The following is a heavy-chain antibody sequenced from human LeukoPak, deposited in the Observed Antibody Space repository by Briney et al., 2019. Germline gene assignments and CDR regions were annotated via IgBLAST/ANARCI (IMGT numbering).Heavy chain of an antibody. Sequence: SGTLSLTCTVSGGSISSYYWSWIRQPPGKGLEWIGYIYYSGSTNYNPSLKSRVTISVDTSKNQFSLKLSSVTAADTAVYYCARDLQWLNTRAFDIWGQGTMATVSS. D-gene: IGHD3-22*01. CDR2: IYYSGST. V-gene: IGHV4-59*01. J-gene: IGHJ3*02. CDR3: ARDLQWLNTRAFDI. CDR1: GGSISSYY.